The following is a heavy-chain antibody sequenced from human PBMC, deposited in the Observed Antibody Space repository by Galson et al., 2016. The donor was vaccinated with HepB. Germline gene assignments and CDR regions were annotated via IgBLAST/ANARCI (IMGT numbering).Heavy chain of an antibody. V-gene: IGHV1-18*01. J-gene: IGHJ6*02. Sequence: SVKVSCKASGYTFTTYGISWVRQAPGQGLEWMGWISGYNGNTHYAQKFQDRVTLTRDTSTGTAYMDLWSLTSDDTAVYYCAREDWSPRYYCNGMDGWGQGTTVTVSS. D-gene: IGHD3-10*01. CDR1: GYTFTTYG. CDR2: ISGYNGNT. CDR3: AREDWSPRYYCNGMDG.